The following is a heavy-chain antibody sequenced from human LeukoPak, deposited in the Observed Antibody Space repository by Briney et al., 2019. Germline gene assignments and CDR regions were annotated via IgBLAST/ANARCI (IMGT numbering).Heavy chain of an antibody. CDR3: AKSPQYSSIRDNWFDP. CDR2: ISGSGGTT. D-gene: IGHD6-13*01. Sequence: PGGTLRLSCAASGFTFSSYVMSWVRQAPGKGLEWVSRISGSGGTTYYADSVKGRFTISRDNSKNTLYLQMNSLRAEDTAVYYCAKSPQYSSIRDNWFDPWGQGTLVTVSS. V-gene: IGHV3-23*01. J-gene: IGHJ5*02. CDR1: GFTFSSYV.